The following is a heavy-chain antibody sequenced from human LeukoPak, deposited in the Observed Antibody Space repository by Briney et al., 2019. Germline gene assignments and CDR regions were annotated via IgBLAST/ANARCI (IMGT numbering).Heavy chain of an antibody. CDR3: VGLRRNSDTSGYYYYYDF. CDR2: ISVRSNYI. V-gene: IGHV3-21*01. D-gene: IGHD3-22*01. J-gene: IGHJ4*02. CDR1: GYTFSSFS. Sequence: GGSLRLSCAASGYTFSSFSINWVRQAPGKGLEWVSSISVRSNYIYYADSVRGRFSISRDDARDSLYLQMNSLRAEDTAVYYCVGLRRNSDTSGYYYYYDFWGQGTLVTVSS.